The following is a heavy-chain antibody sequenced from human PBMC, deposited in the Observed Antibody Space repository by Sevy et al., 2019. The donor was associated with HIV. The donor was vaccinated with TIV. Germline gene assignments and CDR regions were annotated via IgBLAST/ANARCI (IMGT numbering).Heavy chain of an antibody. CDR1: GGSISSGGYY. CDR2: IYYSGST. J-gene: IGHJ4*02. V-gene: IGHV4-31*03. Sequence: SETLSLTCTVSGGSISSGGYYWSWIRQHPGKGLEWIGYIYYSGSTYYNPSLKSRVTISIDTSKNQFSLKLSSVTAADTAVYYCARGAPREYSSSSGYYFDYWGQGTVVTVSS. D-gene: IGHD6-6*01. CDR3: ARGAPREYSSSSGYYFDY.